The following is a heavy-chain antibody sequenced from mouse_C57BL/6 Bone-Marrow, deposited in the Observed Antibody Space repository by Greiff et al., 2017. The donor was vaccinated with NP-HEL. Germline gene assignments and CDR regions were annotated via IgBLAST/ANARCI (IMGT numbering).Heavy chain of an antibody. V-gene: IGHV1-55*01. CDR2: IYPGSGST. J-gene: IGHJ3*01. D-gene: IGHD2-5*01. Sequence: QVQLQQPGAELVKPGASVKMSCKASGYTFTSYWINWVKQRPGQGLEWIGDIYPGSGSTNYNEKFKSKATLTVDTSSSTAYMQHSSLTSEDSAVYYCARGTYYSKGTFAYWGQGTLVTVSA. CDR3: ARGTYYSKGTFAY. CDR1: GYTFTSYW.